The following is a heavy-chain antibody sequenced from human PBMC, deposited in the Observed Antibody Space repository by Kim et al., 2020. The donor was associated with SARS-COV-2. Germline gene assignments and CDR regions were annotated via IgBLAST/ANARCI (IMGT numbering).Heavy chain of an antibody. CDR3: ARQWFGDGYNIGLDY. V-gene: IGHV5-10-1*01. D-gene: IGHD3-10*01. J-gene: IGHJ4*02. Sequence: SFQGHVTISADKSISTAYLQWSSLKASDTAMYYCARQWFGDGYNIGLDYWGQGTLVTVSS.